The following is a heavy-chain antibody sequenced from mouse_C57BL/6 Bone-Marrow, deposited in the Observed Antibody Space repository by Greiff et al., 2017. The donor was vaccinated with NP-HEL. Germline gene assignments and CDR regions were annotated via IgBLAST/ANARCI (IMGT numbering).Heavy chain of an antibody. J-gene: IGHJ4*01. D-gene: IGHD1-1*01. CDR3: TTGGSSPYAMDY. V-gene: IGHV14-4*01. CDR1: GFNIKDVY. CDR2: IYPENGDT. Sequence: EVQLQQSGAELVRPGASVKLSCTVSGFNIKDVYMHWVKQRPEQGLEWIGWIYPENGDTEYASKFQGKATITADTSSNTAYLQLSSLTSEDTAVYYCTTGGSSPYAMDYWGQGTSVTVSS.